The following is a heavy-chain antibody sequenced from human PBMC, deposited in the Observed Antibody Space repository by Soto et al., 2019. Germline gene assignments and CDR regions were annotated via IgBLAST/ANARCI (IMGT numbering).Heavy chain of an antibody. Sequence: QVQLVESGGGVVQPGRSLRLSCAASGFTFSSYAMHWVRQAPGKGLEGVAVISYDGSNKYYADSVKGRFTISRDNSKNTLYLQMNSLRAEDTAVYYCARDPNCISTSCYVRGGWFDPWGQGTLVTVSS. CDR3: ARDPNCISTSCYVRGGWFDP. J-gene: IGHJ5*02. CDR2: ISYDGSNK. D-gene: IGHD2-2*01. V-gene: IGHV3-30-3*01. CDR1: GFTFSSYA.